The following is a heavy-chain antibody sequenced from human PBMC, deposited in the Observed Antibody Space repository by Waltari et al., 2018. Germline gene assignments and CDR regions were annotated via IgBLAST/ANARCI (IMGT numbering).Heavy chain of an antibody. CDR2: IKQDGSEK. CDR1: GFTFSSYW. CDR3: ARIAPDIVLVVYAWYFDL. Sequence: VQLVESGGGLVQPGGSLRLSCAASGFTFSSYWMSWVRQAPGKGLEWVANIKQDGSEKNYVDSVKGRFTISRDNAKNSLYLQMNSLRAEDTAVYYCARIAPDIVLVVYAWYFDLWGRGTLVTVSS. V-gene: IGHV3-7*01. J-gene: IGHJ2*01. D-gene: IGHD2-8*02.